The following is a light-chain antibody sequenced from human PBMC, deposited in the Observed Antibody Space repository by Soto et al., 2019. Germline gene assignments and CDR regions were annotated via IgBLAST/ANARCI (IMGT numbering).Light chain of an antibody. V-gene: IGLV1-44*01. CDR2: TND. J-gene: IGLJ1*01. Sequence: QSVLTQPPSASGTPGQTVTISCSGSSSNIGTSSVHWYKHLPGTAPKPLIYTNDQRPSGVPDRFSCSKSGTSASLAISGLQSEDEADYYCAVRDDSLNGHVFGAGTKSPS. CDR1: SSNIGTSS. CDR3: AVRDDSLNGHV.